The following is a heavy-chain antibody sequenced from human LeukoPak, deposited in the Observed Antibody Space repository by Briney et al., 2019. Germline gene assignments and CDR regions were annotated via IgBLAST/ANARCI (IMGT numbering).Heavy chain of an antibody. J-gene: IGHJ4*02. D-gene: IGHD5-18*01. Sequence: PSETLSLTCTVSGGSISTSNYYWGWIRQPPGKGLEWIGNIFYSGSTYYSPSLRSRVTISLDTSRNQFSLKLNSVTAADTAVYYCARDRMGTVMVPIDYWGQGTLVTVSS. CDR2: IFYSGST. CDR1: GGSISTSNYY. V-gene: IGHV4-39*07. CDR3: ARDRMGTVMVPIDY.